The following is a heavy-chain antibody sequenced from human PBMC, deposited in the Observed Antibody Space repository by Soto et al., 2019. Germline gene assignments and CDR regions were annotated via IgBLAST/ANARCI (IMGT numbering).Heavy chain of an antibody. CDR3: VRSGTARLLRHSWFDT. J-gene: IGHJ5*02. D-gene: IGHD2-21*01. CDR1: GFTFSNAW. Sequence: PGGSLRLSCTASGFTFSNAWMNWVRQAPGKGLEWVSSITTSSAYIYYADSLKGRIAISRDNAKNSLFLQMNSLRAEDTAVYYCVRSGTARLLRHSWFDTWGQGTLVTVSS. V-gene: IGHV3-21*01. CDR2: ITTSSAYI.